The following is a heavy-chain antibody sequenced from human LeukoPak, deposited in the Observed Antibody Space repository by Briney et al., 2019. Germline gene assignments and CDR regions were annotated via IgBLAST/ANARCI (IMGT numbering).Heavy chain of an antibody. V-gene: IGHV3-30*01. J-gene: IGHJ4*02. CDR3: ARDQGYYDSSGYYDY. D-gene: IGHD3-22*01. CDR1: GFTFSSYA. Sequence: PGGSLRRSCAASGFTFSSYAMHWVRQAPGKGLEWVAVISYDGSNKYYADSVKGRFTISRDNSKNTLYLQMNSLRAEDTAVYYCARDQGYYDSSGYYDYWGQGTLVTVSS. CDR2: ISYDGSNK.